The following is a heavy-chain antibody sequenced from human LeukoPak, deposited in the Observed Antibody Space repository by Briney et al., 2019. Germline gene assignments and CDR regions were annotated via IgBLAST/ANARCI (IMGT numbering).Heavy chain of an antibody. Sequence: GGSLRLSCAASGFTFSSYAMHWVRQAPGKGLEWVAVISYDGSNKYYADSVKGRFTISRDNSKNTLYPQMNSLRAEDTAVYYCARVIRGYYDSSGYYYFDYWGQGTLVTVSS. J-gene: IGHJ4*02. CDR3: ARVIRGYYDSSGYYYFDY. CDR1: GFTFSSYA. CDR2: ISYDGSNK. D-gene: IGHD3-22*01. V-gene: IGHV3-30-3*01.